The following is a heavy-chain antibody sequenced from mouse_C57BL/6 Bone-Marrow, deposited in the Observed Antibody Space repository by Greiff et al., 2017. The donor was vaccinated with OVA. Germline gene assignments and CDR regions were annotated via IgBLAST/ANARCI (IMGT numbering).Heavy chain of an antibody. V-gene: IGHV1-81*01. Sequence: QVQLKQSGAELARPGASVKLSCKASGYTFTSYGISWVKQRTGQGLEWIGEIYPRSGNTYYNEKFKGKATLTVDQSSSTAYMQLNSLTSEDSAVYYCARRPNWDPHFDYWGQGTTLTVSS. CDR1: GYTFTSYG. D-gene: IGHD4-1*01. J-gene: IGHJ2*01. CDR2: IYPRSGNT. CDR3: ARRPNWDPHFDY.